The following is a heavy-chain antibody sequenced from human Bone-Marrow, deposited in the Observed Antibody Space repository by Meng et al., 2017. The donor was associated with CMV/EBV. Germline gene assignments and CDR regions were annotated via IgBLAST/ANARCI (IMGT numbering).Heavy chain of an antibody. CDR3: ARSYYYGMDV. CDR2: INWNGGST. Sequence: GGSLRLSCAASGFTFSSYSMNWVRQAPGKGLEWVSGINWNGGSTGYADSVKGRFTISRDNSKNTLYLQMNSLRAEDTAVYYCARSYYYGMDVWGPGTTVTGSS. CDR1: GFTFSSYS. J-gene: IGHJ6*02. V-gene: IGHV3-20*04.